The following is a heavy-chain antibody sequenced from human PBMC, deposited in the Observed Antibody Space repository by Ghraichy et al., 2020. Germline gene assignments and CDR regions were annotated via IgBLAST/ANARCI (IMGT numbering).Heavy chain of an antibody. D-gene: IGHD2-8*01. V-gene: IGHV4-59*08. CDR3: ARLRTGYCTNGVCSYNWFDP. Sequence: SETLSLTCTVSGGSISSYYWSWIRQPPGKGLEWIGYIYYSGSTNYNPSLKSRVTISVDTSKNQFSLKLSSVTAADTAVYYCARLRTGYCTNGVCSYNWFDPWGQGTLVTVSS. CDR1: GGSISSYY. J-gene: IGHJ5*02. CDR2: IYYSGST.